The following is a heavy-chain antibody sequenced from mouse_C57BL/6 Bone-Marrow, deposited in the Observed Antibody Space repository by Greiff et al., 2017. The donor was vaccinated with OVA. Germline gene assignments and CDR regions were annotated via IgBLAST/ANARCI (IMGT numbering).Heavy chain of an antibody. Sequence: EVHLVESGPGLVKPSQSLSLTCSVTGYSITSGYYWNRIRQFPGNKLEWMGYISYDGSNNYNPSLKNRISITRDTSKNQFFLKLNSVTTEDTATYYCAREGVLPWYFDVWGTGTTVTVSS. CDR2: ISYDGSN. CDR1: GYSITSGYY. D-gene: IGHD2-14*01. V-gene: IGHV3-6*01. J-gene: IGHJ1*03. CDR3: AREGVLPWYFDV.